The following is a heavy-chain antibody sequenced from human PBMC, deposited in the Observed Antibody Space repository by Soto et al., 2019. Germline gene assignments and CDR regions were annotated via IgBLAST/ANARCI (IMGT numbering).Heavy chain of an antibody. Sequence: SVKVCCKGSGGTFISYAISWVRQAPGQGLEWMGGIIPIFGTANYAQKFQGRVTITADESTSTAYMELSSLRSEDTAVYYCARDYCSSTSCYTRFDPWGQGTLVTVS. V-gene: IGHV1-69*13. CDR2: IIPIFGTA. D-gene: IGHD2-2*02. CDR1: GGTFISYA. CDR3: ARDYCSSTSCYTRFDP. J-gene: IGHJ5*02.